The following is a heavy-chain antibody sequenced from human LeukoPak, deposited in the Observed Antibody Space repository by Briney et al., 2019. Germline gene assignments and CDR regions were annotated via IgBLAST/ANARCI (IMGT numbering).Heavy chain of an antibody. Sequence: PGGSLRLSCAASGFTLRSSAMSWVRQAPGKGLEWVSVMTEGGATYYADSVRGRFTISRDNSKNMLYLQMNSLRAEDTAVYYCAKLLLDWGQGALVTVSS. V-gene: IGHV3-23*01. CDR3: AKLLLD. CDR2: MTEGGAT. J-gene: IGHJ4*02. CDR1: GFTLRSSA. D-gene: IGHD3-22*01.